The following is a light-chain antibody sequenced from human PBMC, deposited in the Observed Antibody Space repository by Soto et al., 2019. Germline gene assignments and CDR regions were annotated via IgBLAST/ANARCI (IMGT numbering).Light chain of an antibody. J-gene: IGKJ1*01. CDR1: QSVSSSY. Sequence: EIVLTQSPGTLSLSPGERATLSCRASQSVSSSYLAWYQQKPGQAPRLLIYGALSRATGIPDRFSGSGSGTDFTLTISRLEPGDFAVYYCQQYGSSPWTFGQGTKVEIK. V-gene: IGKV3-20*01. CDR2: GAL. CDR3: QQYGSSPWT.